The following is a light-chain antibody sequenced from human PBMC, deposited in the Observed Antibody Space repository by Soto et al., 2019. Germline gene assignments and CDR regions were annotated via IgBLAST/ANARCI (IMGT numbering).Light chain of an antibody. CDR3: QQRSDWPLT. CDR2: DAS. Sequence: EIVLTQSPAILSLSPGERATLSCRASQSVSSHLAWYQQKPGQAPRLLMYDASNRATGIPPRFSGSGSGTDFTLTVSSLEPEDFAVYYCQQRSDWPLTFGQGTKLEIK. V-gene: IGKV3-11*01. CDR1: QSVSSH. J-gene: IGKJ2*01.